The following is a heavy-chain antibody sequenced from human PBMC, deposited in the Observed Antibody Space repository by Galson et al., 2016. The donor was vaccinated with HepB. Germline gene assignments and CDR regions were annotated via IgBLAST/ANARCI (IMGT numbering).Heavy chain of an antibody. D-gene: IGHD4-17*01. CDR2: ISAYYGDT. Sequence: SVKVSCKASGYSFVDYGFSWVRQAPGQGLEWMGWISAYYGDTHYAQSLQDRLTMTTDTYTTTAYLELRGLRSDDTAVYYCVREGQEDTTVYFQHWGQGTLVTVSS. V-gene: IGHV1-18*01. CDR1: GYSFVDYG. CDR3: VREGQEDTTVYFQH. J-gene: IGHJ1*01.